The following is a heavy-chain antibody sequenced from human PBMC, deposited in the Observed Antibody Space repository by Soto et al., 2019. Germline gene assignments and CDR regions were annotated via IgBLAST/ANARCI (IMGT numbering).Heavy chain of an antibody. CDR3: VKGGRWLVSDS. D-gene: IGHD6-19*01. Sequence: EVQLVDSGGDLVQPGESLRLSCAASGFSFSIYWMAWVRQAPGKGLEWLASIKHDGTEQYYVGSVKGRFTISRDNAKNSLYLQMNSLRVEDTAVYYCVKGGRWLVSDSWGQGTLVTVSS. J-gene: IGHJ4*02. CDR2: IKHDGTEQ. CDR1: GFSFSIYW. V-gene: IGHV3-7*03.